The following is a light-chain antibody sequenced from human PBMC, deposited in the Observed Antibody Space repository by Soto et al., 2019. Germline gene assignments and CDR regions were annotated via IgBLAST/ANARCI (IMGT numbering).Light chain of an antibody. V-gene: IGLV1-44*01. CDR1: SSNIGRNI. CDR2: SNN. CDR3: AAWDDSLNGYV. J-gene: IGLJ1*01. Sequence: QSVLTQPPSASGTPGQRVTISCSGSSSNIGRNIVNWYQHLPGTAPKLLIYSNNQRPSGVPDRFSGSKSGTSASLAFSGLQSEDEADYYCAAWDDSLNGYVFGTGTKLTVL.